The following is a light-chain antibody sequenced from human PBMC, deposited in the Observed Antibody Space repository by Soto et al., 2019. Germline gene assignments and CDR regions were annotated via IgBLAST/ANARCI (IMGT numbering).Light chain of an antibody. CDR1: QSVSSY. V-gene: IGKV3-20*01. CDR2: DAS. CDR3: QQYGRSLIT. Sequence: EIVLTQSPATLSLSPGERATLSCRASQSVSSYLAWYQQKPGQAPRLLIYDASNRATGIPDRFSGSGSGTDFTLTISRLEPEDFAVYYCQQYGRSLITFGQGTKVDIK. J-gene: IGKJ1*01.